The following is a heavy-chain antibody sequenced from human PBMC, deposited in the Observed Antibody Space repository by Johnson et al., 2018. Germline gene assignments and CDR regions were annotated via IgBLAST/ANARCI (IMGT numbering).Heavy chain of an antibody. V-gene: IGHV3-33*01. CDR1: GFTFSSYG. Sequence: QVQLVESGGGVVQPGRSLRLSCVASGFTFSSYGMHWVRQAPGKGLEWVALIWYDGSNKYYADSVKGRFNISRDNARNSLSLQMNSLRAEDTAVYYCARDRYGDFTFDYWGQGTLVTVSS. CDR3: ARDRYGDFTFDY. D-gene: IGHD4-17*01. CDR2: IWYDGSNK. J-gene: IGHJ4*02.